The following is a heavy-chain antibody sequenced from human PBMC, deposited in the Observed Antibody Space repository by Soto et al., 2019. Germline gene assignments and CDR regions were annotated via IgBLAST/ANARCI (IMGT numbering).Heavy chain of an antibody. D-gene: IGHD3-3*01. CDR3: ARVSPASGITIFGVVPMNYGMDV. CDR2: ISAYNGNT. CDR1: GYTFTSYG. Sequence: ASVKVSCKASGYTFTSYGISWVRQAPGQGLEWMGWISAYNGNTNYAQKLQGRVTMTTDTSTSTAYMELMSLRSDDTAVYFCARVSPASGITIFGVVPMNYGMDVWGQGTTVTVSS. J-gene: IGHJ6*02. V-gene: IGHV1-18*01.